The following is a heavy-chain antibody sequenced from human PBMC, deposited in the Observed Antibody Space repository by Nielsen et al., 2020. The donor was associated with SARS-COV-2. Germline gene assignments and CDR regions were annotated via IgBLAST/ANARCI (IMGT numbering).Heavy chain of an antibody. CDR1: GFTFSSYD. D-gene: IGHD6-13*01. CDR3: AREAAAGPFDY. CDR2: ISSNGGST. V-gene: IGHV3-64*01. J-gene: IGHJ4*02. Sequence: GESLKISCAASGFTFSSYDMHWVRQAPGKGLEYVSAISSNGGSTYYANSVKGRFTISRDNSKNTLYLQMGSLIAEDMAVYYCAREAAAGPFDYWGQGTLVTVSS.